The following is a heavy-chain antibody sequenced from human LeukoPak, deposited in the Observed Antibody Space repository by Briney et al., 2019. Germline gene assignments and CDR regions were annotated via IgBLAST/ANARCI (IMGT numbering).Heavy chain of an antibody. CDR1: GFTFSAYN. J-gene: IGHJ6*03. CDR3: VPLAYYYYYMDV. CDR2: ISSSSSTI. V-gene: IGHV3-48*01. D-gene: IGHD6-6*01. Sequence: GGSLRLSCAASGFTFSAYNMNWVRRTPGKGLEWVSYISSSSSTIYYADSVKGRFTISRDNAKNSLYLQMNSLRAEDTAVYYCVPLAYYYYYMDVWGKGTTVTVSS.